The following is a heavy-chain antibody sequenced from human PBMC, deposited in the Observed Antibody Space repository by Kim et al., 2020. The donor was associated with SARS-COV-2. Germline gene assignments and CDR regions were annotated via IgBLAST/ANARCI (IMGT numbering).Heavy chain of an antibody. J-gene: IGHJ6*02. V-gene: IGHV3-15*01. CDR2: IKSKTDGGTT. CDR3: TTPTTWGAGWGGYWYYGMDV. CDR1: GFTFSNAW. D-gene: IGHD2-2*01. Sequence: GGSLRLSCAASGFTFSNAWMSWVRQAPGKGLEWVGRIKSKTDGGTTDYAAPVKGRFTISRDDSKNTLYLQMNSLKTEDTAVYYCTTPTTWGAGWGGYWYYGMDVWGQGTTVTVSS.